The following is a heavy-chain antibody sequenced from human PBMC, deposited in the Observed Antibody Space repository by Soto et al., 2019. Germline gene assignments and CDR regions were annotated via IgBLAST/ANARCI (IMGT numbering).Heavy chain of an antibody. CDR3: ARGLLYYDFWSGYLQFDY. V-gene: IGHV1-2*04. CDR2: INPNSGGT. D-gene: IGHD3-3*01. J-gene: IGHJ4*02. Sequence: ASVKVSCKASGYTFTGYYMHWVRQAPGQGLEWMGWINPNSGGTNYAQKFQGWVTMTRDTSISTAYMELSRLRSDDTAVYYCARGLLYYDFWSGYLQFDYWGQGTLVTVSS. CDR1: GYTFTGYY.